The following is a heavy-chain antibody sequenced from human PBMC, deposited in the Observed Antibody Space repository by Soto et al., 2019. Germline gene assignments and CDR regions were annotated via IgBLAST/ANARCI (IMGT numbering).Heavy chain of an antibody. D-gene: IGHD3-10*01. CDR3: ARGGCTTYYSPFFDY. CDR1: GFSLSTSGVG. J-gene: IGHJ4*02. Sequence: QITLKESGPTLVKPTQTLTLTCTFSGFSLSTSGVGVGWIRQPPGKALEWLAVIYWDDDKRYSPSLKSRLTITKDTSKNQVVLTLTNVDTVDTATYFCARGGCTTYYSPFFDYWGQGTLVTVSS. V-gene: IGHV2-5*02. CDR2: IYWDDDK.